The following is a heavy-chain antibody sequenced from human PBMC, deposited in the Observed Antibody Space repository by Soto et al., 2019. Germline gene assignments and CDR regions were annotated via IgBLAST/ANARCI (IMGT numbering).Heavy chain of an antibody. V-gene: IGHV4-4*02. CDR1: SDSIAGENW. CDR3: ARVFSSGSGWMYYFDF. J-gene: IGHJ4*02. Sequence: QVQLQESGPGLVKPSETLSLTCTVSSDSIAGENWWSWVRQPPGLGLEWIGEVFHTGGTNYNPSLKSRVTMELDTSNNQFSLKLISATAADTAVYYCARVFSSGSGWMYYFDFWGQGTLVSVSS. CDR2: VFHTGGT. D-gene: IGHD6-19*01.